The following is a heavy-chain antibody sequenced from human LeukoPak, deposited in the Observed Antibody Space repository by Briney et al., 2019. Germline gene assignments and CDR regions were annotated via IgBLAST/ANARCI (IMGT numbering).Heavy chain of an antibody. D-gene: IGHD2-15*01. CDR3: ARMTPSGGSCCEFDY. CDR1: GFSLSTSTMR. CDR2: IDWDDDK. J-gene: IGHJ4*02. Sequence: QTLTLTCTFSGFSLSTSTMRVSWIRQPPGKALEWLARIDWDDDKFYNTSLETRLTISKDTSKNQVVLTMTNMDPVDTATYYCARMTPSGGSCCEFDYWGQGILVTVSS. V-gene: IGHV2-70*04.